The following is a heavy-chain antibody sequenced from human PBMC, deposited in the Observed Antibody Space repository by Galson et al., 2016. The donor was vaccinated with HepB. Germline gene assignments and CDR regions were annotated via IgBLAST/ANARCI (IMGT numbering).Heavy chain of an antibody. J-gene: IGHJ5*02. CDR1: GGSISHDF. D-gene: IGHD1-26*01. CDR2: IHYGGAT. V-gene: IGHV4-59*01. Sequence: SETLSLTCTVSGGSISHDFWGWIRQPPGKGLEWIGYIHYGGATNYNPSLKSRVTISEDTSKNQFSLRLTSVTAADTADYYCARVKGGASTNWFDPVGQGTLVTVSS. CDR3: ARVKGGASTNWFDP.